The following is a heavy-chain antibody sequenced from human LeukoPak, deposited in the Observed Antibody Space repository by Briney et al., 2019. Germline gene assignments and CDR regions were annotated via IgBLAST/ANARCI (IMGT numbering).Heavy chain of an antibody. J-gene: IGHJ3*02. CDR2: ISTNGGIT. D-gene: IGHD3-22*01. Sequence: GGSLRLSCAASGFSFSTYALQWVRQAPGKGLEYVSAISTNGGITNYANSLKGRFTISRDNPKNTLYLQMGSLSAEDTAVYYCARLSTYVDSSGSLPSDALDIWGQGTMVTVSS. CDR3: ARLSTYVDSSGSLPSDALDI. CDR1: GFSFSTYA. V-gene: IGHV3-64*01.